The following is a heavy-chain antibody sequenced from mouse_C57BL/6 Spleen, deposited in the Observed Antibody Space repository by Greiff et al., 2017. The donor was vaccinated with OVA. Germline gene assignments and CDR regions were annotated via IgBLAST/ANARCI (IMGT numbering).Heavy chain of an antibody. J-gene: IGHJ3*01. V-gene: IGHV3-6*01. CDR3: AGGNWFAY. CDR2: ISYDGSN. CDR1: GYSITSGYY. Sequence: EVQLQQSGPGLVKPSQSLSLTCSVTGYSITSGYYWNWIRQFPGNKLEWMGYISYDGSNNYNPFLKNRISITRYTSKNQFFLKLNSVTTEDTATYYCAGGNWFAYWGQGTLVTVSA.